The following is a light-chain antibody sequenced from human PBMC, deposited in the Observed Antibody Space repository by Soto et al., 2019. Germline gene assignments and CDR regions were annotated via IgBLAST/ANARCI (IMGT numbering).Light chain of an antibody. V-gene: IGKV3-15*01. J-gene: IGKJ1*01. Sequence: EIVMTQSPATLSVSPGERATLSCRASQSVRSNLAWYQQKPGQAPRLLIYDASTRATGIPARFSGSGSGTEFTLTISSLQSEDFAVYYCQQYNNWHLTFGQGTKVEIK. CDR3: QQYNNWHLT. CDR2: DAS. CDR1: QSVRSN.